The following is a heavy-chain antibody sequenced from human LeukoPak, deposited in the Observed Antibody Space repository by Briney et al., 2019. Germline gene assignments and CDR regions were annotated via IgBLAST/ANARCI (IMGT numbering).Heavy chain of an antibody. CDR2: IYHSGST. D-gene: IGHD2-15*01. V-gene: IGHV4-34*01. J-gene: IGHJ4*02. CDR3: ARDQFSGASDY. CDR1: GGSFSGYY. Sequence: SETLSLTCAVYGGSFSGYYWSWIRQPPGKRLEGIGSIYHSGSTYYNPSLKSRVTISVDTSKNQFSLKLSSVTAADTAVYYCARDQFSGASDYWGQGTLVTVSS.